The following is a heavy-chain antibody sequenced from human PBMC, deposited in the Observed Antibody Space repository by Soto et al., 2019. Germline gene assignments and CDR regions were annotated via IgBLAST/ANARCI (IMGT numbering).Heavy chain of an antibody. D-gene: IGHD6-13*01. V-gene: IGHV3-7*01. CDR1: GFTFSSYW. J-gene: IGHJ6*02. CDR2: IKQDGSEE. CDR3: ARIAASGRGWDV. Sequence: EVQLVESGGCLVQPGGSLRLSCVDSGFTFSSYWMSWVRQAPVKGLEWVGNIKQDGSEENYVDSVKGRFTISRDNAKNSMYLQMNSLRAEDTAVYYCARIAASGRGWDVWGQGTTVVVSS.